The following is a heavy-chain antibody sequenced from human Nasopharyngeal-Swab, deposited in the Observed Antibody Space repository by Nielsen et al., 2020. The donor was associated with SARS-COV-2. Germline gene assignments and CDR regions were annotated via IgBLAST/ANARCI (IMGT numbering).Heavy chain of an antibody. Sequence: WVRQAPGQRLEWMGWINAGNGNTKYSQKFQGRVTITRDTSASTAYMELSSLRSEDTAVYYCARAVWVVPAAISPAHNWFDLWGQGTLVTVSS. V-gene: IGHV1-3*01. CDR2: INAGNGNT. J-gene: IGHJ5*02. CDR3: ARAVWVVPAAISPAHNWFDL. D-gene: IGHD2-2*01.